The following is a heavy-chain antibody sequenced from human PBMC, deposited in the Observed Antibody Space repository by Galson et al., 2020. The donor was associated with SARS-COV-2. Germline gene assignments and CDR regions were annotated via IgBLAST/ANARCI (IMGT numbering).Heavy chain of an antibody. CDR1: GYTFTGYN. V-gene: IGHV1-2*02. CDR2: INPTRGGT. J-gene: IGHJ4*02. CDR3: ARRSPARLSSSSWYDNY. Sequence: ASVKVSCKASGYTFTGYNMHWVRQAPGQGPAWMGWINPTRGGTTYAQKFQGRVTMTRDPSISTVYMELTRLRSDDPAVYYCARRSPARLSSSSWYDNYWGQGTLVTVSS. D-gene: IGHD6-13*01.